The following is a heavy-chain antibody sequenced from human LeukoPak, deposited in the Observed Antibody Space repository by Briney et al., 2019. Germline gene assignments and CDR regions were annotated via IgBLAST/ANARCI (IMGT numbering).Heavy chain of an antibody. D-gene: IGHD4-23*01. CDR2: IIPIFGTA. Sequence: SVKVSCKASGGTFSSYAISWVRQAPGQGLEWMGGIIPIFGTANYAQKFQGRVTITTDESSSTAYMELSSLRSEDTAVYYCARGQGGNSPHYYYYYMDVWGKGTTVTVSS. CDR3: ARGQGGNSPHYYYYYMDV. J-gene: IGHJ6*03. CDR1: GGTFSSYA. V-gene: IGHV1-69*05.